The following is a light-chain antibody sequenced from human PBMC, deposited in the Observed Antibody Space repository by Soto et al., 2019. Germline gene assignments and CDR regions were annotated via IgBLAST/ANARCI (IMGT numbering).Light chain of an antibody. CDR2: WAS. V-gene: IGKV4-1*01. Sequence: DIVLTQSPDSLVLSLGERATMNCKSSQSVLDRSKRMESLAWYQQKPGQPPRLLIHWASTRESGVPDRFSGSGSGTDFTLTISSLQCEDVAVYYCQQYYTIPWTFGQGTKVEIK. CDR3: QQYYTIPWT. J-gene: IGKJ1*01. CDR1: QSVLDRSKRMES.